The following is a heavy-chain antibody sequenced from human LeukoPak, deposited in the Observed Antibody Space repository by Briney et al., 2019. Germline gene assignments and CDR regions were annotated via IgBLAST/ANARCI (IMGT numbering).Heavy chain of an antibody. Sequence: GGSLRLSCAASGFTFSSYSMNWVRQAPGKGLEWVSSISSSSSYIYYADSVKGRFTISRDNAKNSLYLQMNSLRAEDTAVYYCARDGTVEMAPPGAFDIWGQGTMVTVSS. D-gene: IGHD5-24*01. CDR1: GFTFSSYS. CDR3: ARDGTVEMAPPGAFDI. J-gene: IGHJ3*02. CDR2: ISSSSSYI. V-gene: IGHV3-21*01.